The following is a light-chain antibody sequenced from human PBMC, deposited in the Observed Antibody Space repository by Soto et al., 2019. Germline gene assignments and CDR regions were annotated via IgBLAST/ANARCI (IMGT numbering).Light chain of an antibody. CDR3: TSWDDSLNGPV. V-gene: IGLV1-44*01. J-gene: IGLJ3*02. CDR2: SNN. CDR1: SSNIGSNT. Sequence: QSVLTQPPSASGTPGQRVTISCSGSSSNIGSNTVNWYQQLPVTAPKLLFYSNNQRPSRVPDRFSGSKSGTSASLAISGLQSEDAADYDCTSWDDSLNGPVFGGGTKLTVL.